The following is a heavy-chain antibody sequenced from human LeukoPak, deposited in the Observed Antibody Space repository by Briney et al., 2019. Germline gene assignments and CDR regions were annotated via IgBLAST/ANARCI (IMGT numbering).Heavy chain of an antibody. CDR3: ASYGSGSYYNIDY. V-gene: IGHV4-39*01. J-gene: IGHJ4*02. D-gene: IGHD3-10*01. CDR1: GGSISSSSYY. Sequence: SPSETLSLTCTVSGGSISSSSYYWGWIRQPPGKGLEWIGSTYYSGSTYYNPSLKSRVTISVDTSKNQFSLKLSSVTAADTAVYYCASYGSGSYYNIDYWGQGTLVTVSS. CDR2: TYYSGST.